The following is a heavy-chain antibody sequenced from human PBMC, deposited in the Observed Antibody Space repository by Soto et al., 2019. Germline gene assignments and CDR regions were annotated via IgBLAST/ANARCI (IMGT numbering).Heavy chain of an antibody. V-gene: IGHV4-39*01. CDR2: IYYSGST. D-gene: IGHD6-6*01. CDR3: ARQAPRPYSSSSHFDY. Sequence: KASETLSLTCTVSGGSISSSSYYWGWIRQPPGKGLEWIGSIYYSGSTYYNPSLKSRVTISVDTSKNQFSLKLSSVTAADTAVYYCARQAPRPYSSSSHFDYWGQGTLVTVSS. CDR1: GGSISSSSYY. J-gene: IGHJ4*02.